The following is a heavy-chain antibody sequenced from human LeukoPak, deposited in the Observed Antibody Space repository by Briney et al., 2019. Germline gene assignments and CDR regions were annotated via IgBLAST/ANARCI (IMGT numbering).Heavy chain of an antibody. Sequence: SETLSLTCTVSGGPITTYYLSWIRQSAGMGLEWIGRISGSGVITYNPSLKSRVILSLDTSNNHFSLKLISVTAADTAVYYCAGDSGTTGEVKFDPWGQGMLVTVSS. J-gene: IGHJ5*02. CDR1: GGPITTYY. D-gene: IGHD3-10*01. CDR2: ISGSGVI. CDR3: AGDSGTTGEVKFDP. V-gene: IGHV4-4*07.